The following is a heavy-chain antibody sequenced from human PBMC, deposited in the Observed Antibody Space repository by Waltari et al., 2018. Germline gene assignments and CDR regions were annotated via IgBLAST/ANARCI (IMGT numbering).Heavy chain of an antibody. D-gene: IGHD2-21*02. CDR2: INWDGNSR. CDR1: GFTFDDYA. CDR3: AKDWGDHGAFDI. J-gene: IGHJ3*02. V-gene: IGHV3-43D*04. Sequence: EVQLVESGGVVVQPGGSLRLSCAASGFTFDDYAMHWVRQAPGKGLEWVSLINWDGNSRYYADSVKGRFTISIDNSKNSVYLQMNSLRAEDTALYYCAKDWGDHGAFDIWGQGTMVTVSS.